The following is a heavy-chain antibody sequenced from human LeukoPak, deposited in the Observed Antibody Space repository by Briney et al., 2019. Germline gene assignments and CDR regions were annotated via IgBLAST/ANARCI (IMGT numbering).Heavy chain of an antibody. CDR2: ISYDGSNK. CDR3: AKDVSRSGYDSVFDY. CDR1: GFTFSSYG. Sequence: GGSLRLSCAASGFTFSSYGMHWVRQAPGKGLEWVAVISYDGSNKYYADSVKGRFTISRDNSKNTLYLQMNSLRAGDTAVYYCAKDVSRSGYDSVFDYWGQGTLVTASS. D-gene: IGHD5-12*01. J-gene: IGHJ4*02. V-gene: IGHV3-30*18.